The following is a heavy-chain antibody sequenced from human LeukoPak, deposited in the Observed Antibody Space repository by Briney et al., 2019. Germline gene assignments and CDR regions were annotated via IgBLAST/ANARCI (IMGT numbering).Heavy chain of an antibody. J-gene: IGHJ5*02. CDR1: GYSISSGYY. Sequence: PSETLSLTCTVSGYSISSGYYWSWIRQPAGKGLEWIGRIYTSGSTNYNPSLKSRVTMSVDTSKNQFSLKLSSVTAADTAVYYCARDSSDYGDYLNWFDPWGQGTLVTVSS. CDR3: ARDSSDYGDYLNWFDP. V-gene: IGHV4-4*07. D-gene: IGHD4-17*01. CDR2: IYTSGST.